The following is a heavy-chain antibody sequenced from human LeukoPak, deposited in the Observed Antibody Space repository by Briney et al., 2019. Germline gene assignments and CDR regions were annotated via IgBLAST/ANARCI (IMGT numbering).Heavy chain of an antibody. J-gene: IGHJ4*02. CDR1: GFTFSSYG. Sequence: GGSLRLSCAASGFTFSSYGMHWVRQAPGKGLEWVAFTRYDGSNKYYADSVKGRFTISRDNSKNTLYLQMNSLRAEDTAVYYCAKDFSELPEFDYWGQGTLVTVSS. CDR3: AKDFSELPEFDY. V-gene: IGHV3-30*02. D-gene: IGHD2-15*01. CDR2: TRYDGSNK.